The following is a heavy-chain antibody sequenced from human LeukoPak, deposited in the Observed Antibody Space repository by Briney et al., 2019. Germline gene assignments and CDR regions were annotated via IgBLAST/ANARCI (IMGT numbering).Heavy chain of an antibody. CDR2: IDWDDDK. Sequence: SGPALVKPTQTLTLTCTFSGFSLSTRGMRVSWIRQPPGKALEGLARIDWDDDKFYSTSLKTRLTISKGTSKNQVVLTMTNMDPVDTATYYCARGYSGYADFDYWGQGTLVTVSS. J-gene: IGHJ4*02. D-gene: IGHD5-12*01. CDR3: ARGYSGYADFDY. CDR1: GFSLSTRGMR. V-gene: IGHV2-70*04.